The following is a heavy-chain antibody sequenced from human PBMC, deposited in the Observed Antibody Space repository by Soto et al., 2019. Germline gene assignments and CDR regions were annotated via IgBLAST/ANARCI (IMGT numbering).Heavy chain of an antibody. CDR3: VQSRCGGDCLQSYSSHSYYGLDV. D-gene: IGHD2-21*02. CDR1: GFSLSTIGVG. CDR2: IYWDDDK. J-gene: IGHJ6*02. V-gene: IGHV2-5*02. Sequence: QITLKESGPTLVKPTQTLTLTCTFSGFSLSTIGVGVGWIRQPPGKALEWLALIYWDDDKRYSPSLKSRLTVTKDTSKHHVVLTMTNMDPVDTATYYCVQSRCGGDCLQSYSSHSYYGLDVWGQGTTVTVSS.